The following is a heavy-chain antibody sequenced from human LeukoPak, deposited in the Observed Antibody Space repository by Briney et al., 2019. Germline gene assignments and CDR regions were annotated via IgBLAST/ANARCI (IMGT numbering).Heavy chain of an antibody. V-gene: IGHV3-21*01. CDR2: MSGSSSYI. D-gene: IGHD3-16*02. J-gene: IGHJ3*02. CDR1: GFTFSSYG. Sequence: GGSLRLSCAASGFTFSSYGMNWVRQAPGKGLEWVSSMSGSSSYIYCADSVKGRFTISRHNAKNSLYLQMNSLRAEDTAVYYCARVSAGVIGMKDVFDIWGQGTMVTVSS. CDR3: ARVSAGVIGMKDVFDI.